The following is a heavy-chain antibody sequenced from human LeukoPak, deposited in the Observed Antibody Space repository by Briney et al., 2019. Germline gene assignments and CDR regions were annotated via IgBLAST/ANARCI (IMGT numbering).Heavy chain of an antibody. CDR1: GFSVSTNY. J-gene: IGHJ4*02. D-gene: IGHD6-19*01. CDR2: IFSHGTT. Sequence: PGGSLRLSCAASGFSVSTNYMSWVRQAPGKGLEWVSIIFSHGTTYYADSVKGRFTISRDNSKNTLYLQIDSLRADDTAVYYCARDPSNGWYPYFDYWGQGTLVTASS. V-gene: IGHV3-66*01. CDR3: ARDPSNGWYPYFDY.